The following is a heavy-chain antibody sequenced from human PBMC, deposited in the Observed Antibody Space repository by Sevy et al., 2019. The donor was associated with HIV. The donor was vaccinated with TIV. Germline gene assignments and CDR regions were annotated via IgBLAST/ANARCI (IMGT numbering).Heavy chain of an antibody. CDR3: AAVTFGGFDAFDI. Sequence: GGSLRLSCAASGFTFSSYAMHWVRQAPGKGLEWLAVISYDGSNKHYADSVKGRFTISRDNSKNTLYLQMKSLRAEDTAVYYCAAVTFGGFDAFDIWGQGTMVTVSS. CDR2: ISYDGSNK. J-gene: IGHJ3*02. CDR1: GFTFSSYA. D-gene: IGHD3-16*01. V-gene: IGHV3-30-3*01.